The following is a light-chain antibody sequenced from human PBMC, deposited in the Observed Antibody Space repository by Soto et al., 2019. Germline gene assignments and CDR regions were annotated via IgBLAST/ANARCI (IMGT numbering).Light chain of an antibody. J-gene: IGKJ4*01. CDR1: QSISSY. CDR2: AAS. Sequence: DIQMTQSPSSLSASVGDRVTITCRASQSISSYLNWYQQKPGKAPKLLIYAASSLQSGVPSRFSGSGSGTDITLTISRLHPEDFATYYCQQSYSTPQSTFGGGTKVEIK. CDR3: QQSYSTPQST. V-gene: IGKV1-39*01.